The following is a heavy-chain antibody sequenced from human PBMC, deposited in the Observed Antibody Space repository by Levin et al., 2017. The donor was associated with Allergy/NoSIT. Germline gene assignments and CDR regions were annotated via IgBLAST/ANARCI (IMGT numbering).Heavy chain of an antibody. CDR2: IHHSGRT. J-gene: IGHJ5*02. Sequence: GSLRLSCEVSNGSISSTYWWTWVRQPPGRRLEWIGEIHHSGRTNYNPPLRSRVSISVDRSKNQFSLNLIFVTAADTAVSYCARDVRYFDCSPGWLDPWGQGSLVIVSS. CDR3: ARDVRYFDCSPGWLDP. D-gene: IGHD3-9*01. CDR1: NGSISSTYW. V-gene: IGHV4-4*02.